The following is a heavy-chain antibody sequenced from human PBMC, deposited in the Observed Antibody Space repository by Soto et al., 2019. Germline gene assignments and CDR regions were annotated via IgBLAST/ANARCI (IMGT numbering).Heavy chain of an antibody. Sequence: GGSLRLSCAASGFTFSSYGMHWVRQAPGKGLEWVAVISYDGSNKYYADSVKGRFTISRDNSKNTLYLQMNSLRAEDTAVYYCAKEYDFWSGSPTDVCGQGTTVTVSS. J-gene: IGHJ6*02. CDR1: GFTFSSYG. CDR3: AKEYDFWSGSPTDV. V-gene: IGHV3-30*18. CDR2: ISYDGSNK. D-gene: IGHD3-3*01.